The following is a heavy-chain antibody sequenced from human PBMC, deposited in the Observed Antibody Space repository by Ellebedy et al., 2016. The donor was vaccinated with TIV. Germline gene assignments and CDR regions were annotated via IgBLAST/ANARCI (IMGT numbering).Heavy chain of an antibody. J-gene: IGHJ4*02. V-gene: IGHV3-7*03. D-gene: IGHD3-22*01. CDR2: IKEDGSQT. CDR1: GFTFSSYA. CDR3: AKGRGGGSDTSAPRYYFDY. Sequence: PGGSLRLSCAASGFTFSSYAMSWVRQAPGKGLEWVANIKEDGSQTYYVGSVKGRFTISRDNAKNSLYLQMNSLRADDTAVYYCAKGRGGGSDTSAPRYYFDYWGLGTLVTVSS.